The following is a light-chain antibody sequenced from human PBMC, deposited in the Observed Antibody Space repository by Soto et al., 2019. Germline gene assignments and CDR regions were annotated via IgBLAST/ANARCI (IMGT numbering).Light chain of an antibody. V-gene: IGKV1-39*01. CDR3: RQTFSTQIS. Sequence: DIEMTQSPSSLSASAGDKDTITCRASQNIGDYLSWYQQRPGKAPKLLIYSSSILHSAASSRFSGGGSGTDFTLTISGLQPDDFATYYCRQTFSTQISFGGGTTVDIK. J-gene: IGKJ4*02. CDR2: SSS. CDR1: QNIGDY.